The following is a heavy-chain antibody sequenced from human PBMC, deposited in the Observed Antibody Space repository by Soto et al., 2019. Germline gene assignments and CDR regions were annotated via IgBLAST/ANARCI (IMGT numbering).Heavy chain of an antibody. Sequence: EMQLVESGGGLVQPGGSLRLSCVASGFTFSSYWMTWVRQVPGRGLEWVANINQDETEKYYVDSVKGRFAISRDNARNSLYLQMNSLRVEDTAVYHCVRDLLVVTQRGGLDPWGQGTLVTVSS. CDR3: VRDLLVVTQRGGLDP. D-gene: IGHD2-15*01. V-gene: IGHV3-7*05. CDR1: GFTFSSYW. CDR2: INQDETEK. J-gene: IGHJ5*02.